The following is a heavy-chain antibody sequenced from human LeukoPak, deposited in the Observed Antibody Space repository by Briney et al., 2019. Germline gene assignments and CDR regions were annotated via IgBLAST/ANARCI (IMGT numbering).Heavy chain of an antibody. Sequence: GGSLRLSCAASGFTFTSHSLNWVRQAPGKGLEWVSSISSSSSYIYYADSVKGRFSISRDNARNSLYLQMNSLTAEDTAVYYCARDWRNKYSNSWSRGEWYFDLWGRGTLVTVSS. CDR1: GFTFTSHS. J-gene: IGHJ2*01. CDR2: ISSSSSYI. V-gene: IGHV3-21*01. CDR3: ARDWRNKYSNSWSRGEWYFDL. D-gene: IGHD6-13*01.